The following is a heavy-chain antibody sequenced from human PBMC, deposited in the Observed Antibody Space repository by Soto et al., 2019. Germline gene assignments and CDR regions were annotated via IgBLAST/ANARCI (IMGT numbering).Heavy chain of an antibody. CDR1: GGSISSGDYY. CDR2: IYYSGST. V-gene: IGHV4-30-4*01. J-gene: IGHJ4*02. Sequence: PSETLSLTCTVSGGSISSGDYYWSWIRQPPGKGLEWIGYIYYSGSTYYNPSLKSRVTISVDTSKNQFSLKLSSVTAADTAVYYCARVGDYGGNSLTNWGQGTLVTVSS. D-gene: IGHD4-17*01. CDR3: ARVGDYGGNSLTN.